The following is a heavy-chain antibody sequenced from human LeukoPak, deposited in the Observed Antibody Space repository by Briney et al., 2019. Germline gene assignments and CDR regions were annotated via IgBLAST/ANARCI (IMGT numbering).Heavy chain of an antibody. CDR2: ISGSGGST. Sequence: GGSLRLSCAASGFTFSSYAMSWVRQAPGKGLEWVSAISGSGGSTYYADSVKGRFTISRDNSKNTLYLQMNSLRAEDTAVYYCAKDTYYYDTSGYYYVDWGQGTLVTVSS. V-gene: IGHV3-23*01. J-gene: IGHJ4*02. CDR1: GFTFSSYA. CDR3: AKDTYYYDTSGYYYVD. D-gene: IGHD3-22*01.